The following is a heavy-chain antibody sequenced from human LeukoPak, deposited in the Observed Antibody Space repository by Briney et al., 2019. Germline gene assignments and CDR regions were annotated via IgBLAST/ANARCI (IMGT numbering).Heavy chain of an antibody. CDR1: GFTFRDSA. V-gene: IGHV3-23*01. Sequence: GGSLRLSCAASGFTFRDSAMSWVRQAPGKGLEWVSLISFSGANTYYADSVKGRFTVSRDNSKDTLYLQRTSLRAEDTAIYYCARDIELSAWGLGTMVTVSS. CDR3: ARDIELSA. CDR2: ISFSGANT. J-gene: IGHJ3*01. D-gene: IGHD3-16*02.